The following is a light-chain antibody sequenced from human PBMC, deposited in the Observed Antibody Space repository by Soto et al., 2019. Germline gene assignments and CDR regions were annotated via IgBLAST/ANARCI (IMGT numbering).Light chain of an antibody. CDR1: QSVTSSY. CDR2: GAS. V-gene: IGKV3-20*01. Sequence: EIVLTQSPGTLSLSPGERATLSCRASQSVTSSYLAWYQQKPGQAPRLLIYGASSRATDIPDRFSGSGSGTDFTLTISRLEPEDFAVYYCQQYGSSPRTFGQGTNVEIK. J-gene: IGKJ1*01. CDR3: QQYGSSPRT.